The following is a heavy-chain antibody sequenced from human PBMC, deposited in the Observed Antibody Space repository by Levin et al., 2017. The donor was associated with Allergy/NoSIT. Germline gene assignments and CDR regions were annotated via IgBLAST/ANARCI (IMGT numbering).Heavy chain of an antibody. CDR1: GGSISRHY. CDR3: ARQFGYNWNYFFDY. CDR2: IYYSDTT. V-gene: IGHV4-59*08. Sequence: ESLKISCTVSGGSISRHYWSWIRQPPGKGLEWIGDIYYSDTTSYNPSLKSRVTISADTSKSQFSLTLTSVTAADTAVYYCARQFGYNWNYFFDYWGQGTLVTVSS. J-gene: IGHJ4*02. D-gene: IGHD1-7*01.